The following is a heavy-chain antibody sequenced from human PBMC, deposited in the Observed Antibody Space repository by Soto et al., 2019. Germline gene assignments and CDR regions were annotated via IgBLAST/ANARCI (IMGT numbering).Heavy chain of an antibody. CDR2: MNPNSGNT. D-gene: IGHD6-25*01. CDR1: GYSFTSYD. Sequence: ASVKVSCKASGYSFTSYDINWVRQATGQGLEWMGWMNPNSGNTGYAQKFQGRVTMTRNTSISTAYMELSSLRSEDTAVYYCARVGGRYYYYYMDVWGKGTTVTVSS. CDR3: ARVGGRYYYYYMDV. J-gene: IGHJ6*03. V-gene: IGHV1-8*01.